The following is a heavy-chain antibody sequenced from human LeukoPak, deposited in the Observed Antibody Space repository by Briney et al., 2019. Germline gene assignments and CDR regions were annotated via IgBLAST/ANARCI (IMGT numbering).Heavy chain of an antibody. CDR3: ARGLAAAGTSYFDH. CDR2: IYYSGST. D-gene: IGHD6-13*01. V-gene: IGHV4-39*01. CDR1: GGSISSSSYY. Sequence: SETLSLTCTVSGGSISSSSYYWGWIRQPPGKGLEWIGSIYYSGSTYYNPSLKSRVTISVDTSNNQFSLKLSSVTAADTAVYYCARGLAAAGTSYFDHWGQGTLVTVSS. J-gene: IGHJ4*02.